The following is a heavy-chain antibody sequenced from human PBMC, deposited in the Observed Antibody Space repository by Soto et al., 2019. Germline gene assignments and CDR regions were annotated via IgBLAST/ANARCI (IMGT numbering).Heavy chain of an antibody. CDR1: GYTFTSYA. D-gene: IGHD6-13*01. J-gene: IGHJ6*02. V-gene: IGHV1-3*01. CDR2: INAGNGNT. CDR3: ARDHSSSPPFRYYGMDV. Sequence: QVQLVQSGAEVKKPGASVKVSCKASGYTFTSYAMHWVRQAPGQRLEWMGWINAGNGNTKYSQKFQGRVTITRDTSARTAYMELSSLRSEDTAVYYCARDHSSSPPFRYYGMDVWGQGTTVTVSS.